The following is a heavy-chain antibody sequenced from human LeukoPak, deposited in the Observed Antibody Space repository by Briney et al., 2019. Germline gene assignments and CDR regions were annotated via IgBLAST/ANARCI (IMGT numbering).Heavy chain of an antibody. J-gene: IGHJ4*02. CDR1: GFTVSSNY. V-gene: IGHV3-66*04. CDR2: IYSGGST. Sequence: GGPLRLSCAASGFTVSSNYMSWVRQAPGKGLEWVSVIYSGGSTYYADSVKGRFTISRDNSKNTLYLQMNSLRAEDTAVYYCAKPAKTDYADYWGQGTLVTVSS. D-gene: IGHD1-14*01. CDR3: AKPAKTDYADY.